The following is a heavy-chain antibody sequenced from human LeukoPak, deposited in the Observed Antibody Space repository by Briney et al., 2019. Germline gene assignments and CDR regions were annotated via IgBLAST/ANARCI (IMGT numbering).Heavy chain of an antibody. CDR2: ISSSSSHM. J-gene: IGHJ4*02. CDR1: GFTFSSYS. Sequence: GGSLRLSCTASGFTFSSYSMKWVRQAPGKGLEWVSSISSSSSHMYYVDSVKGRFTISRDNAKNSLYLQMNSLRAEDTAVYYCARVAVAGQYYFDYWGQGTLVTVSS. V-gene: IGHV3-21*01. CDR3: ARVAVAGQYYFDY. D-gene: IGHD6-19*01.